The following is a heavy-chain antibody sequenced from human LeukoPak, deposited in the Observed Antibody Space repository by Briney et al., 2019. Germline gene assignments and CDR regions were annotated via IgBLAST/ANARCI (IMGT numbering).Heavy chain of an antibody. J-gene: IGHJ4*02. CDR1: GFTFSSYG. D-gene: IGHD3-10*01. CDR2: ISYDGGNK. V-gene: IGHV3-30*03. Sequence: PGGSLRLSCAASGFTFSSYGMHWVRQAPGKGLEWVAVISYDGGNKYYADSVKGRFTISRDNSKNTLYLQMNSLTVEDTAVYYCGRGMRDYYGLDYWGQGILVTVSS. CDR3: GRGMRDYYGLDY.